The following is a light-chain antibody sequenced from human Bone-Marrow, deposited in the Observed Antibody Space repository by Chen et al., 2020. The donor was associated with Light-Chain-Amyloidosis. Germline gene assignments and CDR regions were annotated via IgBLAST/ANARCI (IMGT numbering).Light chain of an antibody. V-gene: IGLV8-61*01. Sequence: QTVVTQEPSFSVSPGGTVTLTCGLSSGSVSTSYYPSWYQQTPGQAPRTLIYSTNTRSSGVPDRFAGSIRGGKAALTITGAQADDESDYYCVLYMGSGIWVFGGGTKLTVL. CDR3: VLYMGSGIWV. J-gene: IGLJ3*02. CDR1: SGSVSTSYY. CDR2: STN.